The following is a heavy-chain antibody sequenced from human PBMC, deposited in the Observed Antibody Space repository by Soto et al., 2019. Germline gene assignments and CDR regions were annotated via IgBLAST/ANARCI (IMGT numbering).Heavy chain of an antibody. CDR2: TYYRSKWYN. Sequence: SQTLSLTCAISGDSVSSNSAAWNWIRQSPSRGLEWLGRTYYRSKWYNDYAVSVKSRITINPDTSKNQFSLQLNPVTPEDTAVYYCAREDHTLFRGSYNYNWFDPWGQGTLVTVSS. J-gene: IGHJ5*02. CDR1: GDSVSSNSAA. D-gene: IGHD6-19*01. V-gene: IGHV6-1*01. CDR3: AREDHTLFRGSYNYNWFDP.